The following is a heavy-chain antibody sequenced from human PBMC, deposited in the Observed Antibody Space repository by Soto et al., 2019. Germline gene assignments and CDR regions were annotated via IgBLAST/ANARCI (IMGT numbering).Heavy chain of an antibody. Sequence: GGSLRLSCAASGFTFSSYAMNWVRQAPGKGLEWVSVIDYSGTSTYYADSVKGRFTVSRDNSKNTLHLQMNSLRVEDAAVYYCARSSTGINDAFHMWGQGAMVTVSS. D-gene: IGHD4-17*01. CDR1: GFTFSSYA. V-gene: IGHV3-23*01. CDR2: IDYSGTST. CDR3: ARSSTGINDAFHM. J-gene: IGHJ3*02.